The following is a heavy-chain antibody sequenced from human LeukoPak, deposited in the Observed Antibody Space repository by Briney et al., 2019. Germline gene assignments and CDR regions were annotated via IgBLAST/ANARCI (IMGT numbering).Heavy chain of an antibody. D-gene: IGHD1-26*01. CDR3: AKASIAGAIGVLDY. CDR2: INQDGSGK. V-gene: IGHV3-7*01. CDR1: GFTFNNYW. Sequence: GGSLRLSCAAFGFTFNNYWMSWVRQAPGKGLEWVANINQDGSGKHYVDSVKGRFTISRDNAKNSLYLQMDSLRAEDTAVYFCAKASIAGAIGVLDYWGQGTLVTVSS. J-gene: IGHJ4*02.